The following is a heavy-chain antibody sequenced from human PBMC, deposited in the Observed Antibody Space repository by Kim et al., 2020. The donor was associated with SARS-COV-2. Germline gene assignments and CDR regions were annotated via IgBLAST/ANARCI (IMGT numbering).Heavy chain of an antibody. CDR2: IDNEGTNT. CDR3: TTAFEY. CDR1: GFTFTNYW. V-gene: IGHV3-74*01. Sequence: GGSLRLSCAASGFTFTNYWPHWVRQLPGKGLEWVAGIDNEGTNTFYADSVKGRFTISRDNAKNMVYLQMLSLGVADTAVYYCTTAFEYWGQGTLLTVSS. J-gene: IGHJ4*02.